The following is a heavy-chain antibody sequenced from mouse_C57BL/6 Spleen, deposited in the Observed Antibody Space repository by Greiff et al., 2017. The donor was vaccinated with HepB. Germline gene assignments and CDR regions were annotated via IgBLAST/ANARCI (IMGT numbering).Heavy chain of an antibody. J-gene: IGHJ2*01. D-gene: IGHD1-1*01. CDR1: GYTFTSYW. Sequence: VQLQQSGAELAKPGASVKLSCKASGYTFTSYWMHWVKQRPGQGLDWIGYINPSSGYTKYNQKFKDKATLTADKSSSTAYMQLSSLTYEDSAVYDCASLITVDYWGQGTTLTVSS. V-gene: IGHV1-7*01. CDR3: ASLITVDY. CDR2: INPSSGYT.